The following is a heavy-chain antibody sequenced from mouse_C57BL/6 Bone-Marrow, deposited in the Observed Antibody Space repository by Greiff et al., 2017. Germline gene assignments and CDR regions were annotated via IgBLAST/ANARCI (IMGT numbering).Heavy chain of an antibody. CDR1: GYAFSSSW. J-gene: IGHJ1*03. V-gene: IGHV1-82*01. Sequence: QVQLKQSGPELVKPGASVKISCKASGYAFSSSWLNWVKQRPGKGLEWIGRIYPGDGDTNYNGKFKGKATLTADKSSSTAYMQLSSLTSEDSAVYFCARRLTGLYFDVWGTGTTVTVSS. CDR2: IYPGDGDT. D-gene: IGHD4-1*01. CDR3: ARRLTGLYFDV.